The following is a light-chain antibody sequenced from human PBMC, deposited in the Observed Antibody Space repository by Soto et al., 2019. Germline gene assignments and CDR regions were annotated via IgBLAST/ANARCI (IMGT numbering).Light chain of an antibody. Sequence: EIVLTQSPGTLSLSPGERATLSYRASQSVSSSYLAWYQQKPGQAPRLLIYGASSGATGIPDRFSGSGSGTDFTLTISRLEPEDFAVYYCQQYGSSPTWTFGQGTKVEIK. V-gene: IGKV3-20*01. J-gene: IGKJ1*01. CDR2: GAS. CDR3: QQYGSSPTWT. CDR1: QSVSSSY.